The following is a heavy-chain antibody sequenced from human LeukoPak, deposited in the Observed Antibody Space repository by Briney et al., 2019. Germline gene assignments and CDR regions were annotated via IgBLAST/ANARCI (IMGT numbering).Heavy chain of an antibody. CDR3: AIDIVVVPAAPTMGGMDV. V-gene: IGHV1-2*02. Sequence: EASVKVSCKASGYTFTGYYMHWVRQAPGQGLERMGWINPNSGGTNYAQKFQGRVTMTRDTSISTAYMELSRLRSDDTAVYYCAIDIVVVPAAPTMGGMDVWGKGTTVTVSS. CDR1: GYTFTGYY. D-gene: IGHD2-2*01. J-gene: IGHJ6*04. CDR2: INPNSGGT.